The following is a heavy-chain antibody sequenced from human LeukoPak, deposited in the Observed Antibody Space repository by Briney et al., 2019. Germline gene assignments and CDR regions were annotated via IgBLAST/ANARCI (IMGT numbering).Heavy chain of an antibody. CDR2: INPSGGST. CDR3: ARDFGASVFDY. Sequence: ASVTVSCKAPGYTFTSYYMHWVRQAPGQGLEWMGIINPSGGSTSYAQKFQGRVTMTRDMSTSTVYMELSSLRSEDTAVYYCARDFGASVFDYWGQGTLVTVSS. J-gene: IGHJ4*02. D-gene: IGHD3-3*01. V-gene: IGHV1-46*01. CDR1: GYTFTSYY.